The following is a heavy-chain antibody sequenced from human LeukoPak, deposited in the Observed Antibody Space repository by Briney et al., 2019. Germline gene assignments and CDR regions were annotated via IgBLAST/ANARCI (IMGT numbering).Heavy chain of an antibody. Sequence: SETLSLTCTVSGGPTSDYHWSWIRQPPEKGLEWIGYIHDSGRSDYNPSLKSRVSISVDTSKNQLSLKLSSVTAADTAVYYCARAHTNNWHVDYWGQGTLVTVSS. CDR3: ARAHTNNWHVDY. CDR2: IHDSGRS. V-gene: IGHV4-59*01. J-gene: IGHJ4*02. D-gene: IGHD1-1*01. CDR1: GGPTSDYH.